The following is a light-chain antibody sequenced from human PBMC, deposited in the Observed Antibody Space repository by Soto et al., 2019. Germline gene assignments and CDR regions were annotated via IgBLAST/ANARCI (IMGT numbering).Light chain of an antibody. J-gene: IGLJ3*02. CDR1: SSDVGGYNY. V-gene: IGLV2-14*01. Sequence: QSVLTQPASVSGSPGQSITIYCTVTSSDVGGYNYVSWYQQHPGTAPKLMIYEVSNRPSGVSDRFSGSRSGNTASLTISGLQDEDESDYYCISYTSSSNWVFGGGTQLTV. CDR2: EVS. CDR3: ISYTSSSNWV.